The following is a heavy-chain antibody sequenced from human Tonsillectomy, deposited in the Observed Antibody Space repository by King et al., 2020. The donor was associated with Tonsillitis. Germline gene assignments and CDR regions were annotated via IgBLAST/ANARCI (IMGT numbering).Heavy chain of an antibody. CDR3: TRGPSMGNWFDP. D-gene: IGHD2/OR15-2a*01. V-gene: IGHV3-49*03. J-gene: IGHJ5*02. Sequence: MSWFRKAPGKGLEWVGFIRSKAYGGTTEYAASVKGRFTISRDDSKSIAYLQMNSLKTEDTAVYYCTRGPSMGNWFDPWGQGTLVTVSS. CDR2: IRSKAYGGTT.